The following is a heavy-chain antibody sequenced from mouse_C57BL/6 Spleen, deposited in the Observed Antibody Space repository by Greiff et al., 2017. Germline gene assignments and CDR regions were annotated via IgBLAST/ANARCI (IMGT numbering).Heavy chain of an antibody. CDR1: GYTFTSYW. V-gene: IGHV1-50*01. Sequence: QVQLQQPGAELVKPGASVKLSCKASGYTFTSYWMQWVKQRPGQGLEWIGEIDPSDSYTNYNQKFKGKATLTVDTSSSTAYMQLSSLTSEDSAVYYCARMEDFDYWGQGTTLTVSS. CDR3: ARMEDFDY. J-gene: IGHJ2*01. CDR2: IDPSDSYT.